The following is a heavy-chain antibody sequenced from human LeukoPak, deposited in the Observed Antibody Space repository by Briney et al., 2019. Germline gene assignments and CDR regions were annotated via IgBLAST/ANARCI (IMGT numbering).Heavy chain of an antibody. CDR2: ISYDGSNK. CDR1: GFTFSSYA. J-gene: IGHJ6*02. CDR3: AKGRDVTYYDSSGYPSSYYGMDV. V-gene: IGHV3-30-3*01. Sequence: GRSLRLSCAASGFTFSSYAMHWVRQAPGKGLEWVAVISYDGSNKYYADSVKGRFTISRDSSKNTLYLQMNSLRAEDTAVYYCAKGRDVTYYDSSGYPSSYYGMDVWGQGTTVTVSS. D-gene: IGHD3-22*01.